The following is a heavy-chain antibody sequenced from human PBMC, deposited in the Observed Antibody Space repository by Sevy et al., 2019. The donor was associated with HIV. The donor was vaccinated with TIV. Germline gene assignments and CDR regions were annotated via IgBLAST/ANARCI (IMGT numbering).Heavy chain of an antibody. CDR1: GGSISSGGYY. CDR2: IYYSGST. D-gene: IGHD6-19*01. V-gene: IGHV4-31*03. Sequence: SETQSLTCTVSGGSISSGGYYWSWIRQHPGKGLEWIGYIYYSGSTYYNPSLKSRVTISVDTSKNQFSLKLSSVTAADTAVYYCARAPPSSGWYEVFFDYWGQGTLVTVSS. J-gene: IGHJ4*02. CDR3: ARAPPSSGWYEVFFDY.